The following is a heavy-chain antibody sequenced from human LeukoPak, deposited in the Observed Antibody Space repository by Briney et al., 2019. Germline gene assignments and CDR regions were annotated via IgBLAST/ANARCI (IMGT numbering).Heavy chain of an antibody. V-gene: IGHV4-34*01. CDR3: ASSGRAAAGKIEDY. CDR1: GGSFSGYY. J-gene: IGHJ4*02. CDR2: INHSGST. Sequence: SETLSLTCAVYGGSFSGYYWSWIRQPPGKGLEWIGEINHSGSTNYNPSLKSRVTISVDTSKNQFSLKLSSVTAADTAVYYCASSGRAAAGKIEDYWGQGTLVTVSS. D-gene: IGHD6-13*01.